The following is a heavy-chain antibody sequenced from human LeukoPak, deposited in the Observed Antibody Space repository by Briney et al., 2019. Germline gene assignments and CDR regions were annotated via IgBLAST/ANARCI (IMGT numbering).Heavy chain of an antibody. Sequence: ASVKVSCRASGYIFTNFGIGWVRQAPGQGLECMGWASAYNDDTYYSQRFQGRVTMTTDTSTSTAYMELRSLTSDDTAVYYCARDPGYCSGGTCRVDFWGQGTLVTVSS. D-gene: IGHD2-15*01. V-gene: IGHV1-18*01. J-gene: IGHJ4*02. CDR1: GYIFTNFG. CDR3: ARDPGYCSGGTCRVDF. CDR2: ASAYNDDT.